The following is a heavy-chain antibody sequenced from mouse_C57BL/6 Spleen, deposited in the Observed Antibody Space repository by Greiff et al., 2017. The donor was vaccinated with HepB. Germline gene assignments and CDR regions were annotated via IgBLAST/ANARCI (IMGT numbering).Heavy chain of an antibody. CDR1: GYSITSGYY. CDR2: ISYDGSN. J-gene: IGHJ2*01. Sequence: ESGPGLVKPSQSLSLTCSVTGYSITSGYYWNWIRQFPGNKLEWMGYISYDGSNNYNPSLKNRISITRDTSKNQFFLKLNSVTTEDTATYYCARDYYGGAFDYWGQGTTLTVSS. V-gene: IGHV3-6*01. D-gene: IGHD1-1*01. CDR3: ARDYYGGAFDY.